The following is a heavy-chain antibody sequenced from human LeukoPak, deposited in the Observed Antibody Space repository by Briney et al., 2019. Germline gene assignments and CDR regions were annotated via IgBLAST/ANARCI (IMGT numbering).Heavy chain of an antibody. CDR2: VSGSGDKT. D-gene: IGHD3-3*01. Sequence: PGGSLRLSCAASGFTFSSYWMHWVRQAPGKGPEWVSAVSGSGDKTIYADSVKGRFTISRDNSKNTWPLQMNSLKAEDTALYYCAKELWEGSGYLDHWGQGILVTVSS. V-gene: IGHV3-23*01. CDR3: AKELWEGSGYLDH. CDR1: GFTFSSYW. J-gene: IGHJ4*02.